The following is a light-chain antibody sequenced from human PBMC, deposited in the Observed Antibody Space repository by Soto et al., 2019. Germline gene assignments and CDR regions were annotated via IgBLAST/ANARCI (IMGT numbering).Light chain of an antibody. V-gene: IGKV1-5*03. CDR2: KAS. CDR3: QQYDVYPYT. CDR1: QSIGSW. Sequence: DIQMTQSPSTLSASVGDRVTITCRASQSIGSWLAWYQQKPGKAPNLLIYKASSLESGVPSRFSGSGSGTEFTLTISSLQPDDFATYYCQQYDVYPYTFGQGTQLEIK. J-gene: IGKJ2*01.